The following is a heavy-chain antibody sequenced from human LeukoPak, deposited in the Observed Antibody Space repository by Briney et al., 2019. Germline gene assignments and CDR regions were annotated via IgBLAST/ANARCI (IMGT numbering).Heavy chain of an antibody. J-gene: IGHJ5*02. CDR3: ARIAAAGTGWFDP. D-gene: IGHD6-13*01. V-gene: IGHV1-8*03. CDR1: GYTFTSYD. CDR2: MNLNSGNT. Sequence: ASVKVSCKGSGYTFTSYDINWVRQATGQGLEWMGWMNLNSGNTGYAQKFQGRVTITRNTSISTAYMELSSLRSEDTAVYYCARIAAAGTGWFDPWGQGTLVTVSS.